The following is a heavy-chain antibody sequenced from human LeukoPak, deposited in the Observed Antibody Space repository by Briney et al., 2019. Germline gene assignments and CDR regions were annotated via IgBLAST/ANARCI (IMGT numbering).Heavy chain of an antibody. D-gene: IGHD3-22*01. Sequence: GASVKVSCKASGGTFSSYAISWVRQAPGQGLEWMGRIIPILGIANYAQKFQGRVTITADESTSTAYMELSSLRSEDTAVYYCARPPQYYYDSSRGMDVWGQGTTVTVSS. CDR1: GGTFSSYA. CDR3: ARPPQYYYDSSRGMDV. CDR2: IIPILGIA. V-gene: IGHV1-69*04. J-gene: IGHJ6*02.